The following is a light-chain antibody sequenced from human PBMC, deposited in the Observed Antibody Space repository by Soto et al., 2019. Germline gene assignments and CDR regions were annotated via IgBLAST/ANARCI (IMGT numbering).Light chain of an antibody. V-gene: IGKV1-39*01. Sequence: DIQMTQSTSSLSASVGDRVSVTCRESQSISTFLNWYQQRPGEAPKLLTYAASSLQSGVPSRFSGSGSGADFTLTIGRLQPEDFGTYYFKQSYTTPRTFGQGTKVELK. CDR2: AAS. J-gene: IGKJ1*01. CDR1: QSISTF. CDR3: KQSYTTPRT.